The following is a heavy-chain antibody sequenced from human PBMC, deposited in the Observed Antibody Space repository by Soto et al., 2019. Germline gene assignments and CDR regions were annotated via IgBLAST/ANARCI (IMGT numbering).Heavy chain of an antibody. CDR3: ARRKAAAGTFLSFYYYGMDV. CDR1: GGSFSGYY. J-gene: IGHJ6*02. Sequence: PSETLSLTCAVYGGSFSGYYWSWIRQPPGKGLGWIGEINHSGSTNYNPSLKSRVTISVDTSKNQFSLKLSSVTAADTAVLYCARRKAAAGTFLSFYYYGMDVWGQGTTVTVSS. CDR2: INHSGST. D-gene: IGHD6-13*01. V-gene: IGHV4-34*01.